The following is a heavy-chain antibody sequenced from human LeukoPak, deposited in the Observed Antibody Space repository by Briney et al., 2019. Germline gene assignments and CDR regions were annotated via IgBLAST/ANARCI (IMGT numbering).Heavy chain of an antibody. V-gene: IGHV2-5*02. CDR3: AHRTDLYSSSWYWGY. CDR1: GFSLTTRGVG. J-gene: IGHJ4*02. D-gene: IGHD6-13*01. CDR2: NYWDDDK. Sequence: ESGPTLVKPTQTLTLTCTFSGFSLTTRGVGVGWIRQPPGKALEWIALNYWDDDKRYSPSLKSRLTITKDTSKNQVVLTMTNMDPVDTATYYCAHRTDLYSSSWYWGYWGQGTLVTVSS.